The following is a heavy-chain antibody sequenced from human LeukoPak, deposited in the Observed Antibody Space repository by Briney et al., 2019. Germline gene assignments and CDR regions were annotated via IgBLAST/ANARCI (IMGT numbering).Heavy chain of an antibody. D-gene: IGHD2-15*01. Sequence: PGGSLRLSCAASGFTFSSYAMSWVRQAPGKGLEWVSAISGSGGSTYYADSVKGRFTISRDNSKITLYLQMNSLRAEDTAVYYCAKGRGGNIVVVVADFDYWGQGTLVTVSS. CDR2: ISGSGGST. CDR1: GFTFSSYA. J-gene: IGHJ4*02. CDR3: AKGRGGNIVVVVADFDY. V-gene: IGHV3-23*01.